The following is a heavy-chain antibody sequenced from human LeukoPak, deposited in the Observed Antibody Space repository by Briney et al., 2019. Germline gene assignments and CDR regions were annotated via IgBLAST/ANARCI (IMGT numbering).Heavy chain of an antibody. J-gene: IGHJ3*02. D-gene: IGHD3-10*01. CDR3: ARELRKLLWFGAFDDAFDI. CDR1: GGTFSSYA. V-gene: IGHV1-69*01. CDR2: IIPIFGTA. Sequence: GASVKVSCKASGGTFSSYAISWVRQAPGQGLEWMGGIIPIFGTANYAQKFQGRVTITADESTSTAYMELSSLRSEDTAVYYYARELRKLLWFGAFDDAFDIVGQGTMVTVSP.